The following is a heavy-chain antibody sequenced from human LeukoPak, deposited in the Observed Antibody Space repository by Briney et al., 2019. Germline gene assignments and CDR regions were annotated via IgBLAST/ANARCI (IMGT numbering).Heavy chain of an antibody. CDR3: TREGVTIFGVVIEEIEYYYMDV. V-gene: IGHV3-49*04. CDR1: GFTFGDYA. J-gene: IGHJ6*03. CDR2: IRSKAYGGTT. D-gene: IGHD3-3*01. Sequence: GGSLRLSCTASGFTFGDYAMSWVRQAPGKGLEWVGFIRSKAYGGTTEYAASVKGRFTISRDDSKSIAYMQLNSMKTEDTAVYYCTREGVTIFGVVIEEIEYYYMDVWGKGTTVTVSS.